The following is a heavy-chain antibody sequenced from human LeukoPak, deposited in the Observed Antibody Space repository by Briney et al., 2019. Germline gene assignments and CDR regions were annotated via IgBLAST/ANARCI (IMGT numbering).Heavy chain of an antibody. J-gene: IGHJ5*02. CDR1: GFTFSGFW. Sequence: GGSLRLSCAVSGFTFSGFWMSWSRQAPGKGLEWVASINSDGSEGYYADVVKGRFTISRDNAKNSLYLQINSLRAEDTAVYYCARDDIAAGGTTDLWGQGTLVTVSS. D-gene: IGHD6-13*01. V-gene: IGHV3-7*03. CDR2: INSDGSEG. CDR3: ARDDIAAGGTTDL.